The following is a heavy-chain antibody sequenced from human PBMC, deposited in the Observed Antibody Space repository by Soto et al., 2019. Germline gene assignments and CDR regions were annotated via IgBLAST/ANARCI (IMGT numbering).Heavy chain of an antibody. CDR2: ISSGGST. V-gene: IGHV3-23*04. Sequence: EVQLVESGGGLVQRGGSLRLSCEASGFIFKDYAMTWVREAPGAGLEWVSTISSGGSTFYAESVRGRFTISRDNSKNTLYLQLNSLKTDDTAVYFCAKSKGGTSTWPEDWGQGSLVTVSS. D-gene: IGHD2-2*01. CDR1: GFIFKDYA. J-gene: IGHJ4*02. CDR3: AKSKGGTSTWPED.